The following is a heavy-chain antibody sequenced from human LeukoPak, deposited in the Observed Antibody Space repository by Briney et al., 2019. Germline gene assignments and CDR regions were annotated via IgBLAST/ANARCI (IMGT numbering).Heavy chain of an antibody. D-gene: IGHD5-18*01. CDR2: INHSGST. Sequence: SETLSLTCAVYGGSFSGYYWSWIRQPPGKGLEWIGEINHSGSTNYNPSLKSRVTISVDTSKNQFSLKLSPVTAADTAVYYCARGVFVDTTMARYFDYWGQGTLVTVSS. CDR3: ARGVFVDTTMARYFDY. V-gene: IGHV4-34*01. J-gene: IGHJ4*02. CDR1: GGSFSGYY.